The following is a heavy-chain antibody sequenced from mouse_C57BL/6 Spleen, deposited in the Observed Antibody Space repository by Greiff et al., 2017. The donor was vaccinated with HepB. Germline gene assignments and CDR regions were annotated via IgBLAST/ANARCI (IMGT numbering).Heavy chain of an antibody. J-gene: IGHJ2*01. CDR2: INPNNGGT. D-gene: IGHD1-1*01. Sequence: EVQLVESGPELVKPGASVKIPCKASGYTFTDYNMDWVKQSHGKSLEWIGDINPNNGGTIYNQKFKGKATLTVDKSSSTAYMELRSLTSEDTAVYYCARKGYYGSYYFDYWGQGTTLTVSS. V-gene: IGHV1-18*01. CDR3: ARKGYYGSYYFDY. CDR1: GYTFTDYN.